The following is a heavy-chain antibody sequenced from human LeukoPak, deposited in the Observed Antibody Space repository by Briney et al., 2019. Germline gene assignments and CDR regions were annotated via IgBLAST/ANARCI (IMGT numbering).Heavy chain of an antibody. CDR1: GYTFTSYG. Sequence: ASVKVSCKASGYTFTSYGISWVRQAPGQGLEWMGWISAYNGNTNYAQKLQGRVTMTTDTSTSTAYMELSSLRSEDTAVYYCARGGYYYDSSGYSRNNEYFQHWGQGTLVTVSS. V-gene: IGHV1-18*01. CDR2: ISAYNGNT. D-gene: IGHD3-22*01. J-gene: IGHJ1*01. CDR3: ARGGYYYDSSGYSRNNEYFQH.